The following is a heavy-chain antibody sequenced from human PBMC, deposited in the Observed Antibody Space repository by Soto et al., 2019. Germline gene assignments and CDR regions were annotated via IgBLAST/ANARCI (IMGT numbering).Heavy chain of an antibody. CDR1: GGSISSGDYY. D-gene: IGHD1-26*01. Sequence: QVQLQESGPGLVKPSQTLSLTCTVSGGSISSGDYYWSWIRQHPGKGLEWIGYIYYSGSTHYNPSLKGRVNISVDTSENQFPLNLSSVTAADTAVYYCARWDGGPRYYFDYWGQGILVTVSS. CDR3: ARWDGGPRYYFDY. CDR2: IYYSGST. V-gene: IGHV4-31*03. J-gene: IGHJ4*02.